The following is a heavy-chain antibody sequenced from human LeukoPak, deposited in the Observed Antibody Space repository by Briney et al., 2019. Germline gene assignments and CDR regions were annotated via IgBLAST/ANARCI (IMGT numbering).Heavy chain of an antibody. D-gene: IGHD7-27*01. Sequence: GGSLRLSCAASGFTFSSHWMSWVRQAPGKGLEWVANIKKDGSEKYYVDSVKGRFTISRDNAKTSLYLHMNSLRAEDTAVYYCARRPKTGKNFDYWGQGTLVTVSS. J-gene: IGHJ4*02. V-gene: IGHV3-7*01. CDR2: IKKDGSEK. CDR3: ARRPKTGKNFDY. CDR1: GFTFSSHW.